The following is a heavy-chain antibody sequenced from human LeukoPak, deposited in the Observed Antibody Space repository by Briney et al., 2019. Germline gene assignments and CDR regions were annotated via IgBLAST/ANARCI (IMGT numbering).Heavy chain of an antibody. CDR3: AAYSSGWQGDAFDI. D-gene: IGHD6-19*01. J-gene: IGHJ3*02. CDR1: GYTFTGYY. Sequence: ASVKVSCKASGYTFTGYYMHWVRQAPGQGLEWMGWINPNSGGTNYAQKFQGRVTMTRDTSISTAYMELSRLRSDDTAVYYCAAYSSGWQGDAFDIWGQGTMVTVSS. CDR2: INPNSGGT. V-gene: IGHV1-2*02.